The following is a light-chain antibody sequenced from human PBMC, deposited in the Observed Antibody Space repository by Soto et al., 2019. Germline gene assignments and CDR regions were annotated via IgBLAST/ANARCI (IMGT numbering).Light chain of an antibody. Sequence: SALTQPASVSGSPGQSITISCTGTSSDVGGYNYVSWYQQHPGKAPKLMIYDVSNRPAGVSNGFSGSKSGNTASLTISGLQAEDEADYYCSSYTSSSTLEFGGGTKLTVL. V-gene: IGLV2-14*01. J-gene: IGLJ2*01. CDR1: SSDVGGYNY. CDR3: SSYTSSSTLE. CDR2: DVS.